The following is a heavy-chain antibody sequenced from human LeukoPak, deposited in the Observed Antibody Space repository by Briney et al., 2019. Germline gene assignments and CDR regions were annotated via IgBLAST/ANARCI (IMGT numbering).Heavy chain of an antibody. Sequence: GASVKVSCKTSGFTFTGYYMHWVRQAPGQGLEWMGWIEPNNGGTKYAQKFQGRVSMTRDTSISTAYMELSRLRSDDTAVYYCARGSLLWFGELLSTHNVPYDYWGQGTLVTVSS. CDR3: ARGSLLWFGELLSTHNVPYDY. V-gene: IGHV1-2*02. J-gene: IGHJ4*02. CDR1: GFTFTGYY. D-gene: IGHD3-10*01. CDR2: IEPNNGGT.